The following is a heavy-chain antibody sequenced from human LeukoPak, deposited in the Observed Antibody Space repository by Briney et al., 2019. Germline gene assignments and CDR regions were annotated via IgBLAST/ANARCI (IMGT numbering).Heavy chain of an antibody. D-gene: IGHD3-9*01. CDR1: GFTFSNYA. CDR2: VSYDGSNK. CDR3: ARDFGWLSGFDN. V-gene: IGHV3-30-3*01. Sequence: GGSLRLSCAAPGFTFSNYAMHWVRQAPGKGLEWVAVVSYDGSNKYYADSVRGRFTISRDNSKNTLYLQMNSLRAEDTAVYYCARDFGWLSGFDNWGQGTLVTVSP. J-gene: IGHJ4*02.